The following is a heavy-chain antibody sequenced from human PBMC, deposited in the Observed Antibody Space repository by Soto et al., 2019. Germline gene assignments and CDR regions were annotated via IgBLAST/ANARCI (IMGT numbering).Heavy chain of an antibody. Sequence: ASVKVSCKASGYTFTSYGISWVRQAPGQGLEWMGWISAYNGNTNYAQKLQGRVTMTTDTSTSTAYMELRSLRSDDTAVYYCARACSDTGFHRGWFDPWGQGTLVTVSS. CDR1: GYTFTSYG. J-gene: IGHJ5*02. CDR3: ARACSDTGFHRGWFDP. CDR2: ISAYNGNT. V-gene: IGHV1-18*01.